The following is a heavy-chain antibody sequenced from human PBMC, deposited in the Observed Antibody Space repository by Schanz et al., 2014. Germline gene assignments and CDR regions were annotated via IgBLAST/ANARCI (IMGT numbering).Heavy chain of an antibody. CDR3: ARGPSQGYSYGHNIGAYYYGMDV. V-gene: IGHV1-69*02. D-gene: IGHD5-18*01. Sequence: QVQLVQSGAEVKKPGSSVKVSCTASGGTFSSYTISWIRQAPGQGLEWMGRIIPVLAIADYAQKFQGRVTITADKSTSTASMDLSSLRSDDTAVYYCARGPSQGYSYGHNIGAYYYGMDVWGQGTTVTVSS. CDR2: IIPVLAIA. CDR1: GGTFSSYT. J-gene: IGHJ6*02.